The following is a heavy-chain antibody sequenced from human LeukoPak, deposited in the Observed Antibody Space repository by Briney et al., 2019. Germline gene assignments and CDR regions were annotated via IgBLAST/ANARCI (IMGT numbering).Heavy chain of an antibody. CDR2: ISSSGSTI. Sequence: SGGSLRLSCAASGFTFSSYEMNWVRQAPGKGLEWVSYISSSGSTIYYADSVKGRFTISRDNAKNSLYLQMNSLRAEDTAVYYCARELLYSSSWHNWFDPWGQGTLVTVSS. CDR1: GFTFSSYE. D-gene: IGHD6-13*01. J-gene: IGHJ5*02. CDR3: ARELLYSSSWHNWFDP. V-gene: IGHV3-48*03.